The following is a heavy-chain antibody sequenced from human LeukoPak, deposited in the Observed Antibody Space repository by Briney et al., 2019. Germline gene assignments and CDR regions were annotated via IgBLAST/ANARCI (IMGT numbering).Heavy chain of an antibody. CDR3: ARVAVTAPLTDSFDI. CDR2: IYYSGST. CDR1: GGSISSYY. V-gene: IGHV4-59*01. J-gene: IGHJ3*02. Sequence: SETLSLTCTVSGGSISSYYWSWIRQPPGKGLEWIGYIYYSGSTKYHPSLKRRLTISVDTSKNQFSLKLSSVTAADTAVYYCARVAVTAPLTDSFDIWGQGKMGTVSS. D-gene: IGHD2-21*02.